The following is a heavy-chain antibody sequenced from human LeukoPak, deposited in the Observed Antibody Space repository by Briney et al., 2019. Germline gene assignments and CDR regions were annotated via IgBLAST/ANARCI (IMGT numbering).Heavy chain of an antibody. CDR3: ARTQTNRGTYWTGFAP. J-gene: IGHJ5*02. D-gene: IGHD1-26*01. CDR1: GGSISSYY. CDR2: IYTSGST. V-gene: IGHV4-4*07. Sequence: SETLSLTCTVSGGSISSYYWSWIRQPAGKGLEWIGRIYTSGSTNYNPSLKSRVTMSVDTSKNQFSLKLSSVTAADTAVYYCARTQTNRGTYWTGFAPWARGPLFTAPS.